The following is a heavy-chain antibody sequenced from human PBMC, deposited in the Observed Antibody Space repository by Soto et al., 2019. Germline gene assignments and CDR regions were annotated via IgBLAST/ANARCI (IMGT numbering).Heavy chain of an antibody. Sequence: SETLSLTCIVSGGSISSSSYYWGWIRQPPGKGLEWIGSIYYSGSTYYNPSLKSRVTISVDTSKNQFSLKLSSVTAADTAVSNCASHRARNWLDTWGQGTLVTVSS. D-gene: IGHD6-6*01. CDR2: IYYSGST. CDR3: ASHRARNWLDT. J-gene: IGHJ5*02. CDR1: GGSISSSSYY. V-gene: IGHV4-39*01.